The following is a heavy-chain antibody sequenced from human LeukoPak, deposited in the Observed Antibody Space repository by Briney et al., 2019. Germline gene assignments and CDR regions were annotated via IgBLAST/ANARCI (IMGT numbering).Heavy chain of an antibody. J-gene: IGHJ5*02. D-gene: IGHD1-26*01. CDR3: ARDSGRNWFDP. CDR2: INPNSGGT. Sequence: ASMKVSCKATGYTFTGYYMHWVRQAPGQGLEWMGRINPNSGGTNYAQKFQGRVTMTRDTSISTAYMELSRLRSDDTAVYYCARDSGRNWFDPWGQGTLVTVSS. V-gene: IGHV1-2*06. CDR1: GYTFTGYY.